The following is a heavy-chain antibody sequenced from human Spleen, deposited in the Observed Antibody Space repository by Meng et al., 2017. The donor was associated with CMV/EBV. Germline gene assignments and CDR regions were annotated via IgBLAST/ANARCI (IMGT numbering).Heavy chain of an antibody. Sequence: GGSLRLSCAASGFTFRNFRLNWVRQAPGKGLEWVSSISSSGVYIFYANSVEGRFTISRDNAKNSLHLQMNNLRAEDTAVYYCVRSPGSCSSTSCYSNHFDYWGQGALVTVSS. CDR2: ISSSGVYI. V-gene: IGHV3-21*01. CDR1: GFTFRNFR. J-gene: IGHJ4*02. CDR3: VRSPGSCSSTSCYSNHFDY. D-gene: IGHD2-2*01.